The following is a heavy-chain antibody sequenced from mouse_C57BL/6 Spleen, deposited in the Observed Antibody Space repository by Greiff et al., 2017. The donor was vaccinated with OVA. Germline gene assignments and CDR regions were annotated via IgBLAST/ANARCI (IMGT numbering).Heavy chain of an antibody. D-gene: IGHD4-1*01. CDR3: AREIWGYYFDY. CDR1: GFTFSDYG. J-gene: IGHJ2*01. Sequence: EVMLVESGGGLVKPGGSLKLSCAASGFTFSDYGMSWVRQAPEKGLEWVAYISSGSSSIYYADTVKGRFTISRDNAKNTLFLQMTSLRSEDTAMYYCAREIWGYYFDYWGQGTTLTVSS. V-gene: IGHV5-17*01. CDR2: ISSGSSSI.